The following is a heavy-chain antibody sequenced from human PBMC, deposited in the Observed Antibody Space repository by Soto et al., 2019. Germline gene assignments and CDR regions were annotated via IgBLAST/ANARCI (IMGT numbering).Heavy chain of an antibody. V-gene: IGHV4-31*03. Sequence: LSLTCSVSGGSITGHYCSWIRQHPGTGLEWIGHIYHSGSTYYNPSLKSRVTISVDTSKNQFSLKLSSVTAADTAVYYCARGPSPFDYWGQGTLVTVSS. CDR2: IYHSGST. J-gene: IGHJ4*02. CDR1: GGSITGHY. CDR3: ARGPSPFDY.